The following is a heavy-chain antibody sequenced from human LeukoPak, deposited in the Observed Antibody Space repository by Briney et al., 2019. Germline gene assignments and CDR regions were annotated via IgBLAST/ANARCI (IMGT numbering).Heavy chain of an antibody. J-gene: IGHJ4*02. CDR2: IIPIFGTA. D-gene: IGHD3-22*01. CDR1: GGTFSSYA. CDR3: ARVGRLYYDSSGYYFDY. Sequence: GASVKVSCKASGGTFSSYAISWVRQAPGQGLEWMGGIIPIFGTANYAQKFQGRVTITADESTSTAYMELSSLRSEDTAVYYCARVGRLYYDSSGYYFDYWGQGTLVTVSS. V-gene: IGHV1-69*13.